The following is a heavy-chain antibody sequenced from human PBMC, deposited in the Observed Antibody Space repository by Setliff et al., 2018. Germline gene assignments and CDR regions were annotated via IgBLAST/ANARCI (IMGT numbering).Heavy chain of an antibody. CDR3: AKGPDSSGYQGWFDP. Sequence: SETLSLTCAVYGGSFSGYYWSWIRQPPGKGLEWIGEINHSGSTNYNPSLKSRVTISVDTSKNQSSLKLSSVTAADTAVYYCAKGPDSSGYQGWFDPWGQGTLVTVSS. D-gene: IGHD3-22*01. CDR1: GGSFSGYY. CDR2: INHSGST. J-gene: IGHJ5*02. V-gene: IGHV4-34*01.